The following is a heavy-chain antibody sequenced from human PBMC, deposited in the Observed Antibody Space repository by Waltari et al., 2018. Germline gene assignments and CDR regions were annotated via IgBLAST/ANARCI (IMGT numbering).Heavy chain of an antibody. J-gene: IGHJ3*02. Sequence: QVQLVVSGGGVVQPGRSLRLSCAAPGFTLSSYGMHWVRQAPGRGLGWVAVIWYNGSDKNYADSGKGRFTVSRDNSKNTLYLQMNSLGAEDTAVYYCVTFQGSTSYLNNDAFDIWGQGTMVTVSS. CDR3: VTFQGSTSYLNNDAFDI. D-gene: IGHD2-2*01. V-gene: IGHV3-33*01. CDR2: IWYNGSDK. CDR1: GFTLSSYG.